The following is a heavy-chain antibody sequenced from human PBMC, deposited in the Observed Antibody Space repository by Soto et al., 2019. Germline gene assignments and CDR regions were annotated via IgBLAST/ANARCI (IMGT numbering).Heavy chain of an antibody. Sequence: GGSLRLSCAASGFTVSSNYMSWVRQAPGKGLEWVSVIYSGGSTYYADSVKGRFTISRDNSKNTLYLQMNSLRAEDTAVYYCARDRGGYYYYYYMAVWGKGTTVTVSS. CDR1: GFTVSSNY. CDR2: IYSGGST. CDR3: ARDRGGYYYYYYMAV. V-gene: IGHV3-66*01. D-gene: IGHD3-10*01. J-gene: IGHJ6*03.